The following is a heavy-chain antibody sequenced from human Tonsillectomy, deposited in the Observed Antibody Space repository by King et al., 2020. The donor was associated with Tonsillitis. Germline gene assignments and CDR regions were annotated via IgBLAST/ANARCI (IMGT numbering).Heavy chain of an antibody. J-gene: IGHJ3*02. D-gene: IGHD2-2*01. V-gene: IGHV3-30*04. CDR2: ISYDGSNK. Sequence: VQLVESGGGVIQPGRSLRLSCAASGFSLSDFNMHWVRQAPGKGLEWVAVISYDGSNKFYADSVKGRFPISRDSSKNTLFLQMTSLRADDTALYYCARRLYCGSTSCSYAFDIWGQGTMVTVSS. CDR1: GFSLSDFN. CDR3: ARRLYCGSTSCSYAFDI.